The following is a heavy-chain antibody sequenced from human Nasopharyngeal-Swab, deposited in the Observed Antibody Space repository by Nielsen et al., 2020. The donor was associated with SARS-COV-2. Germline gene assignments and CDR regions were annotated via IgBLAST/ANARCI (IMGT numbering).Heavy chain of an antibody. V-gene: IGHV1-46*01. Sequence: WVRQAPGQGLEWMGIINPSGGSTSYAQKLQGRVTMTTDTSTSTAYMELRSLRSDDTAVYYCAREDDYDILTGYPKPLDYWGQGTLVTVSS. CDR2: INPSGGST. J-gene: IGHJ4*02. D-gene: IGHD3-9*01. CDR3: AREDDYDILTGYPKPLDY.